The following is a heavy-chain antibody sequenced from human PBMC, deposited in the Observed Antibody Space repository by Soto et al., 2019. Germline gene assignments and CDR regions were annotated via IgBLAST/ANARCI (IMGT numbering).Heavy chain of an antibody. CDR2: IYKSTTT. J-gene: IGHJ5*01. Sequence: SETLSLTCSVSGDSSSTVDYFWAWIRQPPGQALEYIGYIYKSTTTYYNPSFESRVAISLDTSKSQFSLTVTSVTAADTAVYFCARGRYCLTGRCFPNWFDSWGQGTLVTVSS. D-gene: IGHD2-15*01. V-gene: IGHV4-30-4*01. CDR3: ARGRYCLTGRCFPNWFDS. CDR1: GDSSSTVDYF.